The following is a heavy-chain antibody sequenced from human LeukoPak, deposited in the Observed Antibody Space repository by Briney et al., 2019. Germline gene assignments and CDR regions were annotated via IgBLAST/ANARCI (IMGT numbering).Heavy chain of an antibody. J-gene: IGHJ4*02. CDR1: GFTFSSYA. CDR2: ISSNGGST. V-gene: IGHV3-64D*06. D-gene: IGHD3-22*01. CDR3: VTTYYDSSGYFFPFDY. Sequence: PGGSLRLSCSASGFTFSSYAMHWGRQAPGKGLEYVSAISSNGGSTYYADSVKGRFTISRDNSKNTLYLQMSSLRAKDTAVYYCVTTYYDSSGYFFPFDYWGQGTLVTVSS.